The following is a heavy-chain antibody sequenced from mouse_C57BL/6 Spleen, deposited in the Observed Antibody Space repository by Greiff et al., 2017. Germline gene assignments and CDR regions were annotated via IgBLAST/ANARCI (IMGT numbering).Heavy chain of an antibody. J-gene: IGHJ2*01. CDR1: GYTFTSYW. V-gene: IGHV1-50*01. CDR3: ARDYGSSYGFDY. CDR2: IDPSDSYT. Sequence: VQLQQPGAELVKPGASVKLSCKASGYTFTSYWMQWVKQRPGQGLEWIGEIDPSDSYTNYNQKFKGKATLTVDTSSSTAYMQLSSLTSEDSAVYYCARDYGSSYGFDYWGQGTTLTVSS. D-gene: IGHD1-1*01.